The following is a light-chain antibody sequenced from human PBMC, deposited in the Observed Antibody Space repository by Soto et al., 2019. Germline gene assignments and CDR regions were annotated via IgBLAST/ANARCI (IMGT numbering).Light chain of an antibody. CDR3: CSYAGSSTFV. CDR1: SSDVGSYNF. CDR2: EDN. Sequence: QSALTQPASESGPPGQSITISCTGTSSDVGSYNFVSWYQQHPGKAPKLMIYEDNKRPSGVSFRFSGSKSVNTASLIISGLQGEDEADYYCCSYAGSSTFVFGSGTKLTVL. J-gene: IGLJ1*01. V-gene: IGLV2-23*01.